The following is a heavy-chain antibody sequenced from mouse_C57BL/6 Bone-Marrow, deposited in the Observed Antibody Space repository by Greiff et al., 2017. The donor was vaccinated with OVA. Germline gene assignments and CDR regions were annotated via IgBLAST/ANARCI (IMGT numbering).Heavy chain of an antibody. Sequence: EVKLQESGPELVKPGASVKISCKASGYSFTGYYMNWVKQSPEKSLEWIGEINPSTGGTTYNQKFKAKATLTVDKSSSTAYMQLKSLTSEDSAIYYCARYDGSYAMDYWGQGTSVTVSS. CDR3: ARYDGSYAMDY. J-gene: IGHJ4*01. V-gene: IGHV1-42*01. CDR2: INPSTGGT. CDR1: GYSFTGYY. D-gene: IGHD2-3*01.